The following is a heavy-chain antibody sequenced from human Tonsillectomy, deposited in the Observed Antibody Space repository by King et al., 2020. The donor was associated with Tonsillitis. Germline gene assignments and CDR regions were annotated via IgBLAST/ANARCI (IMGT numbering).Heavy chain of an antibody. CDR3: ARDAPDSGSYQFDY. D-gene: IGHD1-26*01. J-gene: IGHJ4*02. CDR1: VFTFSDYY. Sequence: VQLVESGGGLVKAGGSLRLSCAASVFTFSDYYMSWIRQAPGKGLEWVSYISSSGSYTKYADSVKGRFTISRDNAKNSLYLQMNSLIAEDTAVYYCARDAPDSGSYQFDYWGQGTLVTVSS. CDR2: ISSSGSYT. V-gene: IGHV3-11*06.